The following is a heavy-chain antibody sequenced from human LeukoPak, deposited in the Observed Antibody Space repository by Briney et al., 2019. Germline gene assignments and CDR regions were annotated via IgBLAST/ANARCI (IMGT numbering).Heavy chain of an antibody. Sequence: SETLSLTCAVYRGSFSGYYWNWIRQPPGRGLEWIGEINHSGSTNYNPSLKSRVTISVDTSKIQFSLKLSSVTAADTAVYYCARKGDYGGNSAVGWFDPWGQGSLVTVSS. J-gene: IGHJ5*02. CDR3: ARKGDYGGNSAVGWFDP. D-gene: IGHD4-23*01. V-gene: IGHV4-34*01. CDR2: INHSGST. CDR1: RGSFSGYY.